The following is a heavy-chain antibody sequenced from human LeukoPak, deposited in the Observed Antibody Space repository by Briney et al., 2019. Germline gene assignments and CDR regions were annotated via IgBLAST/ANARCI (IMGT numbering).Heavy chain of an antibody. D-gene: IGHD7-27*01. CDR3: ATRKLGNDY. V-gene: IGHV4-38-2*02. Sequence: SDTLSLTCTLSGYSISIGYYWGWIGQPPGKGLEWIGSIHYSARIFYNPSLKSRLTISPDTSKNQFSLKLYSVTAADTAVYYCATRKLGNDYWGQGTLVTVSS. CDR2: IHYSARI. CDR1: GYSISIGYY. J-gene: IGHJ4*02.